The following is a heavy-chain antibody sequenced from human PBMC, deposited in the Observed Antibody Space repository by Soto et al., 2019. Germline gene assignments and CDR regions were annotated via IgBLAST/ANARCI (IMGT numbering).Heavy chain of an antibody. CDR1: GGSISSSSYY. D-gene: IGHD3-3*01. CDR3: ARQGRMGHSLDQFLEWLYYYYYYMDV. Sequence: SETLSLTCTVSGGSISSSSYYWGWIRQPPGKGLEWIGSIYYSGSTYYNPSLKSRVTISVDTSKNQFSLKLSSVTAADTAVYYCARQGRMGHSLDQFLEWLYYYYYYMDVWGKGTTVTVSS. CDR2: IYYSGST. J-gene: IGHJ6*03. V-gene: IGHV4-39*01.